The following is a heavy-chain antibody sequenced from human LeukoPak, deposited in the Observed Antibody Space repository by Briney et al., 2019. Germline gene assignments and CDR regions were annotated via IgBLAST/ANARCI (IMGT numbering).Heavy chain of an antibody. J-gene: IGHJ4*02. Sequence: GGSLRLSCAASGFTFSSYAMHWVRQAPGKGLEWVAVISYDGSNKYYADSVKGRFTISRDNSKNTLYLQMNSLRAEDTAVYYCARVGVGSCWGQGTRVTVSA. CDR1: GFTFSSYA. CDR2: ISYDGSNK. V-gene: IGHV3-30*04. D-gene: IGHD2-15*01. CDR3: ARVGVGSC.